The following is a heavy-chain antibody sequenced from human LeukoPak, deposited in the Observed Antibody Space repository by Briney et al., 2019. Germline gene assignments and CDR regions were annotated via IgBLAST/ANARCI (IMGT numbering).Heavy chain of an antibody. D-gene: IGHD5-12*01. J-gene: IGHJ2*01. V-gene: IGHV4-34*01. Sequence: SETLSLTCAVSGGSFIGYYWSWIRQPPGKGLEWIGEISHSGSTNYSPSLKSRVTISVDTSKNQFSLNLSSVTAADTAVYYCARALVRATMVWYFDLWGRGTLVTVSS. CDR2: ISHSGST. CDR3: ARALVRATMVWYFDL. CDR1: GGSFIGYY.